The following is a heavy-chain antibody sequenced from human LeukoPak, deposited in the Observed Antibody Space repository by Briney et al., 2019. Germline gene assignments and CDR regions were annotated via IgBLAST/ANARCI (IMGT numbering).Heavy chain of an antibody. Sequence: GGSLRLSCEASGFTVSSNYMSWVRQAPGKGLEWVSVIYSGGSTYYADSVKGRFTISRDNSKNTLYLQMNSLRAEDTAIYYCARHGYTSGWVRSWGQGTLDTVST. D-gene: IGHD6-19*01. CDR1: GFTVSSNY. CDR3: ARHGYTSGWVRS. J-gene: IGHJ4*02. CDR2: IYSGGST. V-gene: IGHV3-53*01.